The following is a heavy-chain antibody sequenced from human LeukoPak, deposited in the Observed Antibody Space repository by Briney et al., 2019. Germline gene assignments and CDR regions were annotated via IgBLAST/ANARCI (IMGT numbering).Heavy chain of an antibody. CDR1: GGSFSGYY. J-gene: IGHJ4*02. CDR3: ARGAVSGSSWRKLDH. V-gene: IGHV4-34*01. CDR2: INHSGST. Sequence: SETLSLTCAVYGGSFSGYYWSWIRQPPGKGLEWIGEINHSGSTNYNPSLKSRVTISVDTSKNQFSLKLSSVTAADTAVYYCARGAVSGSSWRKLDHWGQGTLVTVSS. D-gene: IGHD6-13*01.